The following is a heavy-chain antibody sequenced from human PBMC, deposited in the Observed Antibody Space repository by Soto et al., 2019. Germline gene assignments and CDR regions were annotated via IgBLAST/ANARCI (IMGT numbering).Heavy chain of an antibody. CDR1: GGSISSSSYY. CDR3: ARVLGSYCGGDCYSDAFDI. J-gene: IGHJ3*02. Sequence: SETLSLTCTVSGGSISSSSYYWGWIRQPPGKGLEWIGSIYYSGSTYYNPSLRGRVTISVDTSKNQLSLKLSSVTAADTAVYYCARVLGSYCGGDCYSDAFDIWGQGTMVTVSS. D-gene: IGHD2-21*02. V-gene: IGHV4-39*01. CDR2: IYYSGST.